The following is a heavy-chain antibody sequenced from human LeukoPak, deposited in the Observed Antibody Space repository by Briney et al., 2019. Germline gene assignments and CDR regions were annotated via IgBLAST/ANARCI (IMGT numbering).Heavy chain of an antibody. CDR3: GRGGRTVAGTFDN. CDR1: GGSISSYY. Sequence: SETLSLTCTVSGGSISSYYWSWIRQPPGKGLELIGYIYYSGSTNYNPSLQSRVTISVDTSKNQFSLKLSSVTAADTAVYYCGRGGRTVAGTFDNWGQGTLVTVSS. J-gene: IGHJ4*02. CDR2: IYYSGST. D-gene: IGHD6-19*01. V-gene: IGHV4-59*01.